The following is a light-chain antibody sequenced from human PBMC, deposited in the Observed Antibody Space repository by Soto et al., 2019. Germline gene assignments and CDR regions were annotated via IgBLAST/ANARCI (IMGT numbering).Light chain of an antibody. J-gene: IGKJ1*01. CDR2: AAS. CDR3: QHYNSYSEA. Sequence: DIQMTQSPSTLSGSVGDRFTISCWASQGIGNVLAWYQQKPGKAPRLLIFAASNLQSGVPSRFSGSGSGTEFTLTISSLQPDDFATYYCQHYNSYSEAFGQGTKV. V-gene: IGKV1-17*01. CDR1: QGIGNV.